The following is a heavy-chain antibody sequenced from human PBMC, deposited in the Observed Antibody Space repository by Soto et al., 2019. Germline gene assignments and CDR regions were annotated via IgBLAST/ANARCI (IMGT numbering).Heavy chain of an antibody. CDR2: IYHSGST. J-gene: IGHJ6*02. CDR1: GDSISSGGYS. Sequence: SEILSLTCAVSGDSISSGGYSWSWIRRPPGKGLEWIGEIYHSGSTNYNPSLKSRVTISVDKSKNQFSLKLSSVTAADTAVYYCARDQSERWLARHVYGMDVWGQGTTVPVSS. D-gene: IGHD6-19*01. V-gene: IGHV4-30-2*01. CDR3: ARDQSERWLARHVYGMDV.